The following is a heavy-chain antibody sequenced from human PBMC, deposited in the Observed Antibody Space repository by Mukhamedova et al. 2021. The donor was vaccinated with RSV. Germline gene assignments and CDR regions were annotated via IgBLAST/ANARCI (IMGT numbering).Heavy chain of an antibody. CDR2: ISSSSSYI. CDR3: ARDGPYHYYDSIGQTNFDY. D-gene: IGHD3-22*01. Sequence: VSSISSSSSYIYYADSVKGRFTISRDNAKNSLYLQMNSLRAEDTAVYYCARDGPYHYYDSIGQTNFDYWGQGTLVTVSS. V-gene: IGHV3-21*01. J-gene: IGHJ4*02.